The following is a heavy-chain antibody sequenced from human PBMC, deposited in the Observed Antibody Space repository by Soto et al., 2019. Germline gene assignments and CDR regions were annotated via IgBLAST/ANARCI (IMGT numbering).Heavy chain of an antibody. D-gene: IGHD1-7*01. V-gene: IGHV3-30*10. CDR2: LSYNTINT. CDR3: TGNFGINSNR. J-gene: IGHJ4*02. Sequence: GGSLRLSCADSRFTFHSYSMHWVPQLPGRGRSRMAGLSYNTINTYYRESVEGQITIARDNSLNTLDLQMNSLRTDDTGVCFCTGNFGINSNRWGRGSLITVSS. CDR1: RFTFHSYS.